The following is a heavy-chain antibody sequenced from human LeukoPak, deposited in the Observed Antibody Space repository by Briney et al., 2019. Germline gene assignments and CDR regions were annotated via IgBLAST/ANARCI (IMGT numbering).Heavy chain of an antibody. J-gene: IGHJ3*02. Sequence: GGSLRLSCAASGFTFSSYGMHWVRQAPGKGLEWVAVIWYDGSNKYYADSVKGRFTISRDNSKNTTYLQMNSLRAEDTAVYYCAGSSGYYYAARGAFDIWGQGTMVTVSS. CDR1: GFTFSSYG. CDR2: IWYDGSNK. CDR3: AGSSGYYYAARGAFDI. V-gene: IGHV3-33*01. D-gene: IGHD3-22*01.